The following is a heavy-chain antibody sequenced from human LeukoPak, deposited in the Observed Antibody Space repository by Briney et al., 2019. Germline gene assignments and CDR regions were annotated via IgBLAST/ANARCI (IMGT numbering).Heavy chain of an antibody. Sequence: PSETLSLTCTVSGGSITSHYYSWIRQPPGQELERIGYVYHNWSTNYNPYLKTRVATSVDTSKNGFSLQMTSVTAADPAVYYCAGGFASGWYSRYDPWGQGTLVTVSS. CDR2: VYHNWST. J-gene: IGHJ5*02. D-gene: IGHD6-19*01. V-gene: IGHV4-59*11. CDR1: GGSITSHY. CDR3: AGGFASGWYSRYDP.